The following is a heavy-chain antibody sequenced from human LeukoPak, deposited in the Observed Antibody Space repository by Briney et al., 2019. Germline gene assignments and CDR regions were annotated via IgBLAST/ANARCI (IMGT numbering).Heavy chain of an antibody. D-gene: IGHD3-9*01. CDR3: ARHPAAYYDILTGYLSGNWFDP. CDR1: GGSFSGYY. J-gene: IGHJ5*02. Sequence: SETLSLTCAVYGGSFSGYYWSWIRQPPGKGLEWIGEINHSGSTNYNPSLKSRVTISVDTSKNQFSLKLSSVTAADTAVYYCARHPAAYYDILTGYLSGNWFDPWGQGTLVTVSS. V-gene: IGHV4-34*01. CDR2: INHSGST.